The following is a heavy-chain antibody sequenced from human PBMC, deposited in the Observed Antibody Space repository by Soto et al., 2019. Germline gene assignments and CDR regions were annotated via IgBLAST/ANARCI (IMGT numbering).Heavy chain of an antibody. CDR2: ISGSGGST. D-gene: IGHD3-22*01. CDR3: AGGSTYYYDSSGYQTYGMDV. J-gene: IGHJ6*02. Sequence: VGSLRLSCAASGFTFSSYAMSWVRQAPGKGLEWVSAISGSGGSTYYADSVKGRFTISRDNSKNTLYLQMNSLRAEDTAVYYCAGGSTYYYDSSGYQTYGMDVWGQGTQVTVSS. V-gene: IGHV3-23*01. CDR1: GFTFSSYA.